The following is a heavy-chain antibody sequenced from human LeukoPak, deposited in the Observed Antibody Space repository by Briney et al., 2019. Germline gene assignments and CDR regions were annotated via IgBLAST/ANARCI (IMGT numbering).Heavy chain of an antibody. D-gene: IGHD5-24*01. V-gene: IGHV1-18*01. CDR1: GYTFTSYG. CDR2: ISAYNGNT. J-gene: IGHJ4*02. CDR3: ARGKFSVGWLQSTGDY. Sequence: ASVKVSCKASGYTFTSYGISWVRQAPGQGLEWMGWISAYNGNTNYAQKLQGRVTMTTDTSTSTAYMELRSLRSEDTAVYYCARGKFSVGWLQSTGDYWGQGTLVTVSS.